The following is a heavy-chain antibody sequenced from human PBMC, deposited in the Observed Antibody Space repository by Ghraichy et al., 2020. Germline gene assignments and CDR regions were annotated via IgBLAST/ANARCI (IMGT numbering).Heavy chain of an antibody. CDR3: AKVEYEGLAYCGGNCYGAYY. D-gene: IGHD2-21*02. J-gene: IGHJ4*02. CDR1: GFTFSSNA. V-gene: IGHV3-23*01. Sequence: GGSLRLSCAASGFTFSSNAMSWVRQAPGKGLEWVSSISSSGDYTYYADSVKGRITISRDNSKNTLYLQMSSLRAEDTAVYYCAKVEYEGLAYCGGNCYGAYYWGQGTLVTVSS. CDR2: ISSSGDYT.